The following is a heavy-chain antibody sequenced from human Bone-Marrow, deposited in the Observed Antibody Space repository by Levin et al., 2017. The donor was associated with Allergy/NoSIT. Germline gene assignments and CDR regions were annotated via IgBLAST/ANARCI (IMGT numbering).Heavy chain of an antibody. CDR2: ISSGRST. CDR1: GGSIRGGSYS. Sequence: SETLSLTCNVSGGSIRGGSYSWGWIRQPPEKGLEWIGTISSGRSTYYNPSFNSRLTISLDTSKNLFPLKLDSLTAADTAVYYCATGPSGFDYWGQGTLVTVSS. D-gene: IGHD1-26*01. CDR3: ATGPSGFDY. J-gene: IGHJ4*02. V-gene: IGHV4-39*01.